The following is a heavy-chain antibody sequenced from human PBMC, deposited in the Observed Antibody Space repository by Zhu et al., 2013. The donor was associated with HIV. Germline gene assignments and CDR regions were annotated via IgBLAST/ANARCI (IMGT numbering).Heavy chain of an antibody. D-gene: IGHD3-22*01. CDR2: IRSKAYGGTT. CDR3: YQYWLLLHPPMDV. V-gene: IGHV3-49*03. Sequence: EVQLVESGGGLVQPGRSLRLSCTASGFTFGDYAITWFRQAPGKGLEWVGFIRSKAYGGTTEYAASVKGRFTISRDDSKRIAYLHMNSLGTEDTAVYLLYQYWLLLHPPMDVWGKGTTVTVSS. J-gene: IGHJ6*03. CDR1: GFTFGDYA.